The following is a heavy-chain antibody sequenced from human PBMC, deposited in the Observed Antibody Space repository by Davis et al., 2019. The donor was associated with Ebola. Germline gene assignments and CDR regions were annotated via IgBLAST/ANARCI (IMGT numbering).Heavy chain of an antibody. Sequence: MPSETLSLTCTVSGGSISSYYWSWIRQPPGKGLEWIGFVNPSGGANYSPSLKSRVSISIDTSANQFSLKLSSVTAADTAVYYCVREAGYGDYGDAFDYWGQGTLVTVSS. CDR1: GGSISSYY. V-gene: IGHV4-59*01. J-gene: IGHJ4*02. CDR2: VNPSGGA. CDR3: VREAGYGDYGDAFDY. D-gene: IGHD4-17*01.